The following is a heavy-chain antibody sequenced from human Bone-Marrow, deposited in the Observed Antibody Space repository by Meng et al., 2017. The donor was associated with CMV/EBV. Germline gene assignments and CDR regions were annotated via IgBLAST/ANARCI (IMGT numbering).Heavy chain of an antibody. CDR1: GGSISSSSYY. Sequence: SETLSLTCTVSGGSISSSSYYWGWIRQPPGKGLEWIGSIYYSGSTYCNPSLKSRVTISVDTSKNQFSLKLSSVTAADTAVYYCASIYDFVGALDYWGQGTLVTVSS. J-gene: IGHJ4*02. D-gene: IGHD3-3*01. V-gene: IGHV4-39*07. CDR3: ASIYDFVGALDY. CDR2: IYYSGST.